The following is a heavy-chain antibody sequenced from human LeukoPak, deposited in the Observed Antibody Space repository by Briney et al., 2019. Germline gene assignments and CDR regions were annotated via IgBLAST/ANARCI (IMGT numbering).Heavy chain of an antibody. Sequence: GGSLRLSCAASGFTFSDHYMSWIRQAPGKGLECVSYISSSGSTIYYTDSVKGRFTISRDNAKNSLYLQMNSLRAEDTAVYFCARDSAPSIASRPYPDYWGQGTLVTVSS. J-gene: IGHJ4*02. CDR1: GFTFSDHY. CDR2: ISSSGSTI. V-gene: IGHV3-11*04. CDR3: ARDSAPSIASRPYPDY. D-gene: IGHD6-6*01.